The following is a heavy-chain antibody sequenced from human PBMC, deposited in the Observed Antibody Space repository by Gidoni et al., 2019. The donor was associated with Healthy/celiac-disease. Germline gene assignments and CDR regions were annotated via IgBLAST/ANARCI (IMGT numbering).Heavy chain of an antibody. CDR3: ARDREWGIDY. J-gene: IGHJ4*02. Sequence: EVQLVESGGGLVKPGGTLRLSCSASGFTFSSSSMNWLRQAPGKGQEWVSSIGSSSSYIYYADSVKGRFTISRDNAKNSLYLQMNSLRAEDTAVYYCARDREWGIDYWGQGTLVTVSS. D-gene: IGHD3-16*01. V-gene: IGHV3-21*01. CDR2: IGSSSSYI. CDR1: GFTFSSSS.